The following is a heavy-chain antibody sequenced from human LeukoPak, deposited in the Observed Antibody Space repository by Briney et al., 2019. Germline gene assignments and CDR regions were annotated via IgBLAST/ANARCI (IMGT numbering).Heavy chain of an antibody. V-gene: IGHV3-30-3*01. CDR2: ISYDGSNK. Sequence: PGRSLRLSRAASGFTFSSYAMHWVRQAPGKGLEWVAVISYDGSNKYYADSVKGRFTISRDNSKNTLYLQMNSLRAEDTAVYYCARVGYSGSYYFAFDIWGQGTMVTVSS. CDR3: ARVGYSGSYYFAFDI. D-gene: IGHD1-26*01. CDR1: GFTFSSYA. J-gene: IGHJ3*02.